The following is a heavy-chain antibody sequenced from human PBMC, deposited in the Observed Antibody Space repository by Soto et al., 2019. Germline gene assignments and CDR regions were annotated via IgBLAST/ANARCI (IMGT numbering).Heavy chain of an antibody. CDR3: ASRDPGTSVDY. V-gene: IGHV4-4*02. D-gene: IGHD1-7*01. CDR1: GSSFTSNNW. J-gene: IGHJ4*02. CDR2: IYRTGST. Sequence: SETLSLTCAVSGSSFTSNNWWTWVRQPPGQGLEWIGEIYRTGSTNYNPSLKSRVTISLDKSENQFSLKVTSLTAADTAVYYCASRDPGTSVDYWGQGTLVTVSS.